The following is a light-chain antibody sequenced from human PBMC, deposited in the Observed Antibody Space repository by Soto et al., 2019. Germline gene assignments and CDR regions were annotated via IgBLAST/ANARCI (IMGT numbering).Light chain of an antibody. CDR1: QSISSW. CDR3: QQYNIYSLT. V-gene: IGKV1-5*03. Sequence: DIQMTQSPSTLSASVGDRVTITCRASQSISSWLAWYQQKAGKAPRLLIYEASTLESGVPSRFSGSGSGTEFTLTISSXQPDDSATYYCQQYNIYSLTFGQGTKVDIK. CDR2: EAS. J-gene: IGKJ2*01.